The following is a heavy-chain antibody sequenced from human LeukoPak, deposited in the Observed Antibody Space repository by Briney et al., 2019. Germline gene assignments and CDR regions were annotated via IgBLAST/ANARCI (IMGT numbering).Heavy chain of an antibody. V-gene: IGHV3-7*03. CDR2: IEEDGSEK. D-gene: IGHD3-10*01. CDR3: AKSGGSPADY. CDR1: GFTFSRSW. Sequence: GGSLRLSCAASGFTFSRSWMSWVRQTPGKGLEWLANIEEDGSEKYYVDSVKGRFIISRDNAKKSVYLQMNSLGAADTAVYYCAKSGGSPADYWGQGTLVTVSS. J-gene: IGHJ4*02.